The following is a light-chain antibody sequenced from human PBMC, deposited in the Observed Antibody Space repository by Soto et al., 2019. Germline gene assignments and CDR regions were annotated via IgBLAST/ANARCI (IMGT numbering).Light chain of an antibody. CDR3: QQYGSSPTLT. J-gene: IGKJ4*01. CDR1: QSVSSSY. V-gene: IGKV3-20*01. Sequence: EIVLTQSPGTLSLSPGERATLSCRASQSVSSSYLAWYQQKPGQAARLLIYGASSRATGIPDRFSGSGSRTTFSLRISRLEPEDFAVDYCQQYGSSPTLTFGGGTKVEIK. CDR2: GAS.